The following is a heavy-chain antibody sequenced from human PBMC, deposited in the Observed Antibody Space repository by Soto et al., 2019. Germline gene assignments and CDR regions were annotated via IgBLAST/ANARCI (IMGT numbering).Heavy chain of an antibody. Sequence: GGSLRLSCEASGFTFDDYAMTWVRQSPGKELEWVSSISGNGYSAYYADSVKGRFTISRDKSKNTVSLQMDSLRAEDTAVYYCAKDRKQLWSDFDYWGQGTLVTVSS. J-gene: IGHJ4*02. D-gene: IGHD1-1*01. CDR1: GFTFDDYA. CDR3: AKDRKQLWSDFDY. V-gene: IGHV3-23*01. CDR2: ISGNGYSA.